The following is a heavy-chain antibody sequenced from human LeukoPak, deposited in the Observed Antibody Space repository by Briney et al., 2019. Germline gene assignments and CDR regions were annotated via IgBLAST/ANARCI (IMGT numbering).Heavy chain of an antibody. V-gene: IGHV3-33*01. CDR1: GFTFSSYG. Sequence: GGSLRLSCAASGFTFSSYGMHWVRQAPGKGLEWAAVIWYDGSNKYYADSVKGRFTISRDNSKNTLYLQMNSLRAEDTAVYYCARERGDEKYSSGWYLDYWGQGTLVTVSS. CDR2: IWYDGSNK. J-gene: IGHJ4*02. CDR3: ARERGDEKYSSGWYLDY. D-gene: IGHD6-19*01.